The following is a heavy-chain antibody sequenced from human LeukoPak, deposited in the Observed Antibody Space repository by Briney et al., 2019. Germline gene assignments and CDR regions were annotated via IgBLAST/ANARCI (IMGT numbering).Heavy chain of an antibody. D-gene: IGHD3-3*01. CDR1: GFTFSSYA. Sequence: GGSLRLSCAASGFTFSSYAMSWVRQAPGKGLEWVANIKQDGSEKYYVDSVKGRFTISRDNAKNSLYLQMNSLRAEDTAVYYCARYFDFWSGYPFDYWGQGTLVTVSS. V-gene: IGHV3-7*01. J-gene: IGHJ4*02. CDR2: IKQDGSEK. CDR3: ARYFDFWSGYPFDY.